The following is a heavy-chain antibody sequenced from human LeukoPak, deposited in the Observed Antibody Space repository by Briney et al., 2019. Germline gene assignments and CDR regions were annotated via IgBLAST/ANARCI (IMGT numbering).Heavy chain of an antibody. D-gene: IGHD6-19*01. J-gene: IGHJ4*02. CDR3: ARDPRFSSGWPPVF. CDR1: GFTFGEYA. Sequence: GGSLRLSCTASGFTFGEYAMSWVRQAPGKGLEWVGFIRSKAYGGTTEYAASVKGRFTISRDDSKSIAYLQMNSLKTEDTAVYYCARDPRFSSGWPPVFWGQGTLVTVSS. V-gene: IGHV3-49*04. CDR2: IRSKAYGGTT.